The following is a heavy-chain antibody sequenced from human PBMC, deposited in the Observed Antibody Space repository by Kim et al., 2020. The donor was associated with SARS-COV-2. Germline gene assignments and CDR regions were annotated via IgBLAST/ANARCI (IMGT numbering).Heavy chain of an antibody. J-gene: IGHJ3*02. CDR3: ASALYYSTPDAFAI. V-gene: IGHV3-33*01. CDR1: GFIFSNYG. Sequence: GGSLRLSCAASGFIFSNYGMPWVRQAPGKGLEWVAAIWYDEKSEYYAASVRGRFTISRDNSKDTVYLQMNSLRAEDTAVYYCASALYYSTPDAFAIGAQG. CDR2: IWYDEKSE. D-gene: IGHD2-2*01.